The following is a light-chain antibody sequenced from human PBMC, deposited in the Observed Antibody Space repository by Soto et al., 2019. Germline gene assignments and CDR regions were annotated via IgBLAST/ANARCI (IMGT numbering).Light chain of an antibody. V-gene: IGLV2-23*02. CDR2: EVS. CDR3: CSYAGSSSSHVV. CDR1: SSDVGSYNL. Sequence: QSALTQPASVSGSPGQSITISCTGTSSDVGSYNLVSWYQQHPGKAPKLMIYEVSKRPSGVSNRFSGSKSGNTASLTISGLQAEDEADYYCCSYAGSSSSHVVFGGGTKLPVL. J-gene: IGLJ2*01.